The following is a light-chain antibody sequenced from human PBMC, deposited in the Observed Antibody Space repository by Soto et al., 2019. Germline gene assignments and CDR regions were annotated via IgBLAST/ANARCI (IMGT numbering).Light chain of an antibody. CDR2: GAF. Sequence: EIVVTQSPGTLPLSPGEIATFSCRASQRVSSNYLAWYQQKPGQAPRLLIDGAFKMDTGIPDRFSVSGSGTDFTLTISRMEPEDFAVYCCQQYGSSPRTFGQGTKVELK. J-gene: IGKJ1*01. V-gene: IGKV3-20*01. CDR3: QQYGSSPRT. CDR1: QRVSSNY.